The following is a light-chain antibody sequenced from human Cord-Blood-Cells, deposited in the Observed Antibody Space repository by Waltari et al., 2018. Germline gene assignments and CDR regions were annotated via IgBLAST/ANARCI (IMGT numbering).Light chain of an antibody. Sequence: QSALTQPPSASGSPGQSVTISCPRTSRDVGGYNYVSWYQQHPGKAPQPIIYEDSKRPSGVPDRFSGSKSGNTAALTVSGLQAEDEADYYCSSYAGSNNLVFGGGTKLTVL. CDR1: SRDVGGYNY. CDR3: SSYAGSNNLV. V-gene: IGLV2-8*01. J-gene: IGLJ2*01. CDR2: EDS.